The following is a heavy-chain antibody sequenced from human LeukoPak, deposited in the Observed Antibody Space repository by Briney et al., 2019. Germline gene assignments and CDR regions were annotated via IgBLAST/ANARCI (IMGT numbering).Heavy chain of an antibody. J-gene: IGHJ4*02. CDR2: ISAYNGNT. D-gene: IGHD2-15*01. CDR1: GYIFTSFG. V-gene: IGHV1-18*01. Sequence: GASVKLSCKSSGYIFTSFGITWVRQAPGQGLEWMGWISAYNGNTNYAQKFQGRVTMTTDTSTSTAYMELRSLRSDDTAVYYCARTRYCSGGSCLDYWGQGTLVTVSS. CDR3: ARTRYCSGGSCLDY.